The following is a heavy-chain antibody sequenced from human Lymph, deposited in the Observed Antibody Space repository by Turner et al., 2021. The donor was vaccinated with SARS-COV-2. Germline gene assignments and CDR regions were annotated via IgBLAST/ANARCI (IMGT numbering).Heavy chain of an antibody. CDR2: IYYSGIT. V-gene: IGHV4-39*01. Sequence: HLQLQESGPGLVKPSETLSLTCTVSGGSISSSSYYWGWIRQPPGKGLEWIGSIYYSGITYYHPSLKSRVTISVDTSKNQFSLKLSSVTAADTAVYYCARQRLTRYGMDVWGQVTTVTVSS. CDR1: GGSISSSSYY. D-gene: IGHD2-21*02. CDR3: ARQRLTRYGMDV. J-gene: IGHJ6*02.